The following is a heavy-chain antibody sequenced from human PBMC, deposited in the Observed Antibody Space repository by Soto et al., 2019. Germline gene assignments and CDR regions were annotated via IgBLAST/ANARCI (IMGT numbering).Heavy chain of an antibody. D-gene: IGHD6-19*01. J-gene: IGHJ3*02. CDR1: GYTFTSYG. CDR2: ISAYNGNT. Sequence: GASVKVSCKASGYTFTSYGISWVRQAPGQGLEWMGWISAYNGNTNYAQKLQGRVTMTTDTSTSTAYMELRSLRSDDTAVYYCAREQNGIAVADAFDIWGQGTMVTVSS. CDR3: AREQNGIAVADAFDI. V-gene: IGHV1-18*01.